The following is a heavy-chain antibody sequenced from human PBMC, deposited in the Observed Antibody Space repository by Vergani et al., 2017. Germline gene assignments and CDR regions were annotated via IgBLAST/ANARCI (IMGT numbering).Heavy chain of an antibody. Sequence: QVQLQESGPGLVKPSETLSLTCTVSNDSVSNTFYYWGWIRQPPGKGLEWIGSMWHSGTTYYNPSLRSRVTISMDTSKNQFFLNLSSVTAADTAVYYCARSVVTASAYCDYWGRGTLVPVSS. D-gene: IGHD2-21*02. CDR2: MWHSGTT. J-gene: IGHJ4*02. V-gene: IGHV4-38-2*02. CDR1: NDSVSNTFY. CDR3: ARSVVTASAYCDY.